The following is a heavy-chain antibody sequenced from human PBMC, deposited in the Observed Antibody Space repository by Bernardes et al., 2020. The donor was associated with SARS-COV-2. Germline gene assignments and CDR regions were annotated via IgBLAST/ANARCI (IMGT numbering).Heavy chain of an antibody. D-gene: IGHD4-17*01. CDR1: GFTFSSYG. V-gene: IGHV3-53*01. J-gene: IGHJ4*02. CDR3: ARGLRWAFDY. Sequence: GGSLRLSCAASGFTFSSYGMHWVRQAPGKGLEWVSVIQSGGYTNYADSVKGRFTVSRDTSENTVSLQMNSLRAEDTAVYYCARGLRWAFDYWGQVTLVSVSS. CDR2: IQSGGYT.